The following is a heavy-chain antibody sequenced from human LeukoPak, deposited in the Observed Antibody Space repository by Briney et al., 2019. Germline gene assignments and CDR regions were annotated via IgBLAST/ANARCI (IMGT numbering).Heavy chain of an antibody. V-gene: IGHV4-59*08. CDR3: ARHAHTSTWYASVDS. J-gene: IGHJ4*02. Sequence: SGTLSLTCTASGCSISSYYLSWIRQPPGKGLEWIGYISYSGSTNYNPSLKSGVTISVDASKNQFSVELSSVTVTDTAVYYCARHAHTSTWYASVDSWGQGTLVTVSS. D-gene: IGHD6-13*01. CDR1: GCSISSYY. CDR2: ISYSGST.